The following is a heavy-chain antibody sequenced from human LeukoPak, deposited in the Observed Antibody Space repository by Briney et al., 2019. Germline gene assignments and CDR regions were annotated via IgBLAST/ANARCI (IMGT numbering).Heavy chain of an antibody. V-gene: IGHV3-53*01. Sequence: PGGSLRPPLSAPWFPVSSNHMNWVRQAPGKGLEWVSIIYTAGTTYHYADSVKGRFTISRDTSTNTVYLQMSSLTDEDTAIYYCARDSTYYYFDYWGQGTLVTVSS. CDR1: WFPVSSNH. J-gene: IGHJ4*02. D-gene: IGHD1-26*01. CDR3: ARDSTYYYFDY. CDR2: IYTAGTT.